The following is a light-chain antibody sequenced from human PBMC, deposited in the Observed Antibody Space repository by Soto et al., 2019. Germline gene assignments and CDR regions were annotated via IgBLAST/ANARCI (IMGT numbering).Light chain of an antibody. CDR2: DAS. Sequence: EIVLTQSPATLSLSPGERATLSCRASQSVSSYLAWYQQKPGQAPRLLIHDASNRATGIPARFSGSGSGTDFTLTISSLEPEDFAIYYCQQRSDWPPLTFDGGTKVEIK. J-gene: IGKJ4*01. CDR1: QSVSSY. V-gene: IGKV3-11*01. CDR3: QQRSDWPPLT.